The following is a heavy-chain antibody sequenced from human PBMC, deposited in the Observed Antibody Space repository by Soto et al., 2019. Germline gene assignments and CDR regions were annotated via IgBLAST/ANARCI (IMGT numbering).Heavy chain of an antibody. CDR3: ARDYPSWDYYYGMDV. Sequence: SETMSLTCTVSGGSISSGDYYWSWIRQPPGKGLEWIGYIYYSGATYYNPSLKSRVTISVDTSKNQFSLKLSSVTAADTAVYYCARDYPSWDYYYGMDVWGQGTTVTVSS. D-gene: IGHD3-16*02. J-gene: IGHJ6*02. CDR1: GGSISSGDYY. V-gene: IGHV4-30-4*01. CDR2: IYYSGAT.